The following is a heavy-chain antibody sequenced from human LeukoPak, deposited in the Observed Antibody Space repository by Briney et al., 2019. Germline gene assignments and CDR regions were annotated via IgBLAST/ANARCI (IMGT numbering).Heavy chain of an antibody. CDR3: AKDRVWGSGYGMDV. J-gene: IGHJ6*02. D-gene: IGHD4/OR15-4a*01. CDR2: ISGDGGSM. Sequence: GGSLRLSCAASGFTFDDYPMHWVRQALGKGLEWVSRISGDGGSMHYADSVNGRFTISRDNSKNSLYLQMYSLRTEDTALYYCAKDRVWGSGYGMDVWGQGTTVTVSS. CDR1: GFTFDDYP. V-gene: IGHV3-43*02.